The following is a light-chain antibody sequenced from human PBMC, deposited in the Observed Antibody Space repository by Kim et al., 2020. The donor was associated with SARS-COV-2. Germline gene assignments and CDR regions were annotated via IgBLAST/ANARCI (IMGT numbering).Light chain of an antibody. Sequence: ETVLTQSPATLSLSPGESATLSCRASQSVSNYLAWYQQKPGQAPRLLIYDVLNRATGIPARFSGSGSGTDFTLTISCLESEDFAVYYCQQRSTWPLTFGQGTKVDIK. CDR1: QSVSNY. J-gene: IGKJ1*01. V-gene: IGKV3-11*01. CDR3: QQRSTWPLT. CDR2: DVL.